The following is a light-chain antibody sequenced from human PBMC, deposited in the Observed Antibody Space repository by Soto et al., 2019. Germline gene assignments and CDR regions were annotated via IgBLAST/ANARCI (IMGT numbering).Light chain of an antibody. V-gene: IGKV3-15*01. CDR2: GAS. CDR3: QQRNKWPPVT. Sequence: EIVMTQSPATLSVSPGERATLSCRASQSVSSSLAWYQQKPGQAPKLLFFGASTRATGIPARFSGSGSGTEFSLTISSLEPEDFAVYYCQQRNKWPPVTFGGGTRVEIK. CDR1: QSVSSS. J-gene: IGKJ4*01.